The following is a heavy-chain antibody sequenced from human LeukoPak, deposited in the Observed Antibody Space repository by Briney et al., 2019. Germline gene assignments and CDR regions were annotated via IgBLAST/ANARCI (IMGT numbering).Heavy chain of an antibody. V-gene: IGHV1-24*01. CDR3: AAGRFLQKPLDY. CDR1: GYTLPELS. Sequence: ASVKVSCKVSGYTLPELSMHWVRQAPGKGLEWMGGFDPEDGETIYAQKFQGRVTMTEDTSTDTAYMDLSSLRSEDTAVYYCAAGRFLQKPLDYWGQGTLVTVSS. J-gene: IGHJ4*02. D-gene: IGHD4-11*01. CDR2: FDPEDGET.